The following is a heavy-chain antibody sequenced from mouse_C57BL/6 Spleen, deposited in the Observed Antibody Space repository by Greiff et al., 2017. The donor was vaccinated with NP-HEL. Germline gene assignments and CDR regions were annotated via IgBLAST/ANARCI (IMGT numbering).Heavy chain of an antibody. D-gene: IGHD4-1*01. CDR3: ARKEVTGPHWYFDV. Sequence: EVQVVESGGGLVKPGGSLKLSCAASGFTFSDYGMHWVRQAPEKGLEWVAYISSGSSTIYYADTVKGRFTISRDNAKNTLFLQMTSLRSEDTAMYYCARKEVTGPHWYFDVWGTGTTVTVSS. CDR1: GFTFSDYG. V-gene: IGHV5-17*01. J-gene: IGHJ1*03. CDR2: ISSGSSTI.